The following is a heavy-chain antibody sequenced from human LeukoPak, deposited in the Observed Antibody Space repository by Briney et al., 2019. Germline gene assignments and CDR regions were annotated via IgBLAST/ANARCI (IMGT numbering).Heavy chain of an antibody. CDR3: AREGSSGYSYGYIDY. D-gene: IGHD5-18*01. CDR1: GFTFSSYN. Sequence: GGSLRLSCAASGFTFSSYNMNWVRQAPGKGLEWVSYISSSSSTIYYADSVKGRFTISRDNAKNSLYLQMNSLRAEDTAVYYCAREGSSGYSYGYIDYWGQGTLVTVSS. J-gene: IGHJ4*02. V-gene: IGHV3-48*01. CDR2: ISSSSSTI.